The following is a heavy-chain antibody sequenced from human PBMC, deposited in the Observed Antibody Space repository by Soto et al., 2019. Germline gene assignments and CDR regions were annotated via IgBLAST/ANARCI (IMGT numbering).Heavy chain of an antibody. Sequence: LSVTCSVADGSISSFYWSRIRQHPGKGLEWIGYIYYSGSTNYNPSLKSRVTISVDTSKNQFSLKLSSVTAADTAVYYCAKVQDYWTGYYSTTCLAPRGHGTLDTVSP. CDR1: DGSISSFY. D-gene: IGHD3-3*01. V-gene: IGHV4-59*01. CDR2: IYYSGST. J-gene: IGHJ5*02. CDR3: AKVQDYWTGYYSTTCLAP.